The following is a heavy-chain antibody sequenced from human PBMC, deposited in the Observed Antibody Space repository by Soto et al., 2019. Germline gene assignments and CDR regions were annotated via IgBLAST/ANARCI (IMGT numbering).Heavy chain of an antibody. CDR2: IIVAFGSA. J-gene: IGHJ5*02. Sequence: QVQLVQSGAEVKKPGSSVKVSCKASGGTFSNYALSWVRQAPGQGLEWMGGIIVAFGSANYAQKFQGRVAITADESTSTVYMEMSSLSSEDTAVYYCTCDYCSGGSCYYCFDAWGQGTLVTVSS. CDR1: GGTFSNYA. D-gene: IGHD2-15*01. V-gene: IGHV1-69*01. CDR3: TCDYCSGGSCYYCFDA.